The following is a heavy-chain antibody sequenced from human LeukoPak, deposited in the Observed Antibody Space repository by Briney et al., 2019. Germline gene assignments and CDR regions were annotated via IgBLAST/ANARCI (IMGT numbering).Heavy chain of an antibody. CDR1: GFTFSSYA. V-gene: IGHV3-49*04. CDR2: IRSKAYGGTT. D-gene: IGHD6-13*01. J-gene: IGHJ4*02. CDR3: TRDGEELGYFDY. Sequence: GSLRLSCAASGFTFSSYAMSWVRQAPGKGLEWVGFIRSKAYGGTTEYAASVNGRFTISRDDSKSIAYLQMNSLKTEDTAVYYCTRDGEELGYFDYWGQGTLVTVSS.